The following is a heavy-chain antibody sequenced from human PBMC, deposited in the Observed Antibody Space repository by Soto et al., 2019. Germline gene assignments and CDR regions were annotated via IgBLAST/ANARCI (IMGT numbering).Heavy chain of an antibody. J-gene: IGHJ6*02. CDR1: GYRFSSYA. CDR3: ARVYYDFWSGYDYYYGMDV. D-gene: IGHD3-3*01. CDR2: INVGNGNT. Sequence: ASVKVSCKASGYRFSSYAIQWVRQAPGQRLEWMGWINVGNGNTKYSQKFQGRVTMTRNTSISTAYMELSSLRSEDTAVYYCARVYYDFWSGYDYYYGMDVWGQGTTVTVSS. V-gene: IGHV1-3*01.